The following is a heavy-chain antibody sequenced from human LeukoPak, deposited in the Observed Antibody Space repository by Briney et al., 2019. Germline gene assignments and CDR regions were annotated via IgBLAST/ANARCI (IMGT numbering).Heavy chain of an antibody. J-gene: IGHJ4*02. Sequence: PGGSLRLSCAASGFTFTSYTMHWVRQAPGKGLEWVALISYHGTNKYYADSVKGRFTISSDNSKNTLYLQMNSLRTEDTAVYYCGRDPTGGYRHFDFWGQGTLVTVSS. CDR1: GFTFTSYT. CDR3: GRDPTGGYRHFDF. CDR2: ISYHGTNK. V-gene: IGHV3-30-3*01. D-gene: IGHD2-8*02.